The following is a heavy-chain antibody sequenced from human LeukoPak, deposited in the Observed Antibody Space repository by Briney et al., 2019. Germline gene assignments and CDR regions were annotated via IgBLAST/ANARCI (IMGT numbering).Heavy chain of an antibody. Sequence: GESLKISFKGSGYSFTNYWIGWVRQMPGKGLEWMGINYPGDSDTIYSPSFQGQVTISADKSISTAYLQWSSLKASDTAMYYCARRGMATTYYFDYWGQGTLVTVSS. CDR1: GYSFTNYW. J-gene: IGHJ4*02. V-gene: IGHV5-51*01. CDR3: ARRGMATTYYFDY. D-gene: IGHD5-24*01. CDR2: NYPGDSDT.